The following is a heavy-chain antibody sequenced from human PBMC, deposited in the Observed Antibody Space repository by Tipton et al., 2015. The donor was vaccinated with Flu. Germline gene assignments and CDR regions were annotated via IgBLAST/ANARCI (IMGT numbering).Heavy chain of an antibody. V-gene: IGHV4-4*07. D-gene: IGHD2-15*01. CDR1: GGSIRRFH. CDR3: AGSREMGGTIDY. J-gene: IGHJ4*02. CDR2: ITASGTI. Sequence: PGLVKPSETLSLTCTVSGGSIRRFHWSWIRQPAGKGLEGIGRITASGTIDYNPSLKSRVTMSVDTSKSQFSLKVTSLTAADTAMYYCAGSREMGGTIDYWGQGVLVTVSS.